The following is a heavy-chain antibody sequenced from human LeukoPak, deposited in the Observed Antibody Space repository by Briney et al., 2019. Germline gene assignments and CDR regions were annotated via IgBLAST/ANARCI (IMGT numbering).Heavy chain of an antibody. CDR2: ISSSSSYI. J-gene: IGHJ4*02. D-gene: IGHD1-7*01. CDR1: GFTFSSYA. V-gene: IGHV3-21*01. CDR3: ASELELLIDY. Sequence: PGGSLRLSCAASGFTFSSYAMSWVRQAPGKGLEWVSSISSSSSYIYYADSVKGRFTISRDNAKNSLYLQMNSLRAEDTAVYYCASELELLIDYWGQGTLVTVSS.